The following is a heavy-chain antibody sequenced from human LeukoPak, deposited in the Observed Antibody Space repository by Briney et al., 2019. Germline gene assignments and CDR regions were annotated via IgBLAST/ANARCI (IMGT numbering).Heavy chain of an antibody. D-gene: IGHD2-15*01. J-gene: IGHJ4*02. V-gene: IGHV3-48*03. Sequence: GGSLRLSCAASGFTFSSYEMNWVRQAPGKGLEWVSYTSSSGSTIYYADSVKGRFTISRDNAKNSLYLQMNSLRAEDTAVYYCARDGKSGDCDYWGQGTLVTVSS. CDR3: ARDGKSGDCDY. CDR1: GFTFSSYE. CDR2: TSSSGSTI.